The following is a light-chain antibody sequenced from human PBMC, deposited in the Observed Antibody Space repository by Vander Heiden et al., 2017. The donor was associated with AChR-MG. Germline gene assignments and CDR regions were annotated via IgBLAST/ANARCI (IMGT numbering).Light chain of an antibody. CDR2: ELS. J-gene: IGKJ1*01. CDR1: QSLLHSDEKTY. CDR3: RQDIDVAAT. V-gene: IGKV2-29*02. Sequence: ETVMTQTPPSLSVTPGQPAPISCKSSQSLLHSDEKTYLYWYLKRPGQSPHLLNCELSSQFSGVPGRFSGSGSGADFTLNISRVDAEDVGNYYCRQDIDVAATFGQGTKVEIK.